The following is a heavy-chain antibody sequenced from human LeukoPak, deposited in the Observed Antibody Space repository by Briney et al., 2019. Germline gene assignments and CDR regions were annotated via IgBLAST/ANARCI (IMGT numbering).Heavy chain of an antibody. V-gene: IGHV4-34*01. CDR3: ARRKRSGCSSTSCLLNWFDP. D-gene: IGHD2-2*01. J-gene: IGHJ5*02. CDR1: GGSFSGYY. Sequence: PSETLSLTCAVYGGSFSGYYWSWIRQPPGKGLEWIGEINHSGSTNYNPSLKSRVTISVDTSKNQSSLKLSSVTAADTAVYYCARRKRSGCSSTSCLLNWFDPWGQGTLVTLST. CDR2: INHSGST.